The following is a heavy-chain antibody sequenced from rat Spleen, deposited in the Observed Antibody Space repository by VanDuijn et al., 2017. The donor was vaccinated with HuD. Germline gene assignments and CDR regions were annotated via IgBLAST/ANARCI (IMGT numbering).Heavy chain of an antibody. CDR2: ISSDGGRN. CDR1: GFNFNDYW. V-gene: IGHV5-29*01. Sequence: EVQLAESGGGLVQPGRSLKLSCAASGFNFNDYWMGWVRQAPGKGLEWVATISSDGGRNFYRDSVKGRFTIPRDNAKSSLYLQMDSLRSEDTATYYCARRAYSSYRGWFAYWGQGTLVTVSS. D-gene: IGHD1-2*01. J-gene: IGHJ3*01. CDR3: ARRAYSSYRGWFAY.